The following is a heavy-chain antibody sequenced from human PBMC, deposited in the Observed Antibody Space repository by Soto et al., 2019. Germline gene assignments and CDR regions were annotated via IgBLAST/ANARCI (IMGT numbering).Heavy chain of an antibody. J-gene: IGHJ6*02. CDR1: GFTFENYA. CDR3: AKDGASGSYPPYYYYGMDV. V-gene: IGHV3-9*01. CDR2: LSWDSGSV. Sequence: EVQLVESGGGLVQPGRSLRLSCAASGFTFENYAMHWVRQAPGKGLEWVSGLSWDSGSVGYAASVKGRFIISRDNAKNSLSLQMDSLRPEDTAVYYCAKDGASGSYPPYYYYGMDVWGQGTTVTVSS. D-gene: IGHD1-26*01.